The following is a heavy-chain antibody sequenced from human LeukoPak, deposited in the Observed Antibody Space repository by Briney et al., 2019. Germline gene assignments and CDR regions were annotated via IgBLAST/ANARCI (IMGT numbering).Heavy chain of an antibody. Sequence: GGSLRLSCAASGFTFSSYWMSWVRQAPGKGLEWVASIKQDGSEKYYMDSVKGRFTISRDNAKNTLYLQMNSLRAEDTAVCYCTKDRRCSSTSCAYYFDYWGQGTLVTVSS. CDR3: TKDRRCSSTSCAYYFDY. CDR1: GFTFSSYW. D-gene: IGHD2-2*01. CDR2: IKQDGSEK. J-gene: IGHJ4*02. V-gene: IGHV3-7*03.